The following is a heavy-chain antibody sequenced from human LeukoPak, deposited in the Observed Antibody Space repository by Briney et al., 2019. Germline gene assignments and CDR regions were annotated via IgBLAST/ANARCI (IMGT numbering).Heavy chain of an antibody. CDR2: ISNSRTTI. CDR3: ARPGEGDNWNPWVV. V-gene: IGHV3-48*01. Sequence: GGSLRLSCAASGFTFSSYNMNCVRQAPGEGLEWISYISNSRTTIYYADSVKGRFTISRDNAKSSLYLQMNSLRAEDTAVYYCARPGEGDNWNPWVVWGQGTLVTVSS. CDR1: GFTFSSYN. D-gene: IGHD1-20*01. J-gene: IGHJ4*02.